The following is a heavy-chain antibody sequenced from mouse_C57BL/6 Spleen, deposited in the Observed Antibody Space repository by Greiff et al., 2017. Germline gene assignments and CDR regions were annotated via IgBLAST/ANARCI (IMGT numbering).Heavy chain of an antibody. J-gene: IGHJ1*03. D-gene: IGHD1-1*01. V-gene: IGHV1-82*01. CDR2: IYPGDGDT. CDR1: GYAFSSSW. Sequence: QVQLQQSGPELVKPGASVKISCKASGYAFSSSWMNWVKQRPGKGLEWIGRIYPGDGDTNYNGMFKGKATLTADKSSSTAYMQLSSLTSEDSSVYFCAREDYGSSYGYFDVWGTGTTVTVSS. CDR3: AREDYGSSYGYFDV.